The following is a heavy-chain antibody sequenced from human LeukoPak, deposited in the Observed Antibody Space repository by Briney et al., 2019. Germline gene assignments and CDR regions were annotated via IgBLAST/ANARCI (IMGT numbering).Heavy chain of an antibody. CDR3: ARVITVVSARMAFDY. CDR1: GFTFRNYG. D-gene: IGHD2-15*01. CDR2: VRYDGSIH. V-gene: IGHV3-30*02. Sequence: GGSLRLSCIASGFTFRNYGMHWVRQAPGKGLEWVASVRYDGSIHNYVDSVKGRFTISRENSKNTLFLQMDGLRTEDTAVYYCARVITVVSARMAFDYWGQGTLVAVSS. J-gene: IGHJ4*02.